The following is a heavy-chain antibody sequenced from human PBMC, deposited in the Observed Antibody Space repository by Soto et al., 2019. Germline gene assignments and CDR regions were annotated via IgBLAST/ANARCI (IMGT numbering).Heavy chain of an antibody. CDR1: GFSFSSYS. Sequence: PGGSLRLSCAASGFSFSSYSMNWVRQAPGKGLEWVSAISSSSTYIYYGDSVKGRFTISRDNAKNSLYLQMNSLRAEDTAVYYCARIGVAAAIGTYGIDVWGQGTTVTVSS. CDR3: ARIGVAAAIGTYGIDV. D-gene: IGHD2-2*01. V-gene: IGHV3-21*01. J-gene: IGHJ6*02. CDR2: ISSSSTYI.